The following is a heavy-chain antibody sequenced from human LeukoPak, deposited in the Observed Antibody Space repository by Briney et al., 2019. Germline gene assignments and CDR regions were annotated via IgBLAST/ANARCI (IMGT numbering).Heavy chain of an antibody. J-gene: IGHJ3*02. CDR2: ISSSSSYI. V-gene: IGHV3-21*01. D-gene: IGHD3-3*01. CDR3: ASPRDRSITIFGVDRDAFDI. Sequence: GGSLRLFCAASGFTFSSYSMNWVRQAPGKGLEWVSSISSSSSYIYYADSVKGRFTISRDNAKNSLYLQMNSLRAEDTAVYYCASPRDRSITIFGVDRDAFDIWGQGTMVTVSS. CDR1: GFTFSSYS.